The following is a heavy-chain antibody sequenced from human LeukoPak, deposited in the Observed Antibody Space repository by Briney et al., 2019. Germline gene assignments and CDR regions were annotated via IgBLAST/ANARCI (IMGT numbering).Heavy chain of an antibody. CDR1: GFTFSSYA. D-gene: IGHD3-3*01. J-gene: IGHJ4*02. CDR2: MSGRGDRT. CDR3: AKEMAYDFWSGQFDY. V-gene: IGHV3-23*01. Sequence: GGSLRLSCAASGFTFSSYAMSWVRQAPGKGLECVSGMSGRGDRTYYADSVKGRFTISRDSSKSTQYLQMNSLRAEDTAVYFCAKEMAYDFWSGQFDYWGQGTLVTVSS.